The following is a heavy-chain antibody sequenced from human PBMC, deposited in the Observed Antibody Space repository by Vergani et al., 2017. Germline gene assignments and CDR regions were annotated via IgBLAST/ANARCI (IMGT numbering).Heavy chain of an antibody. D-gene: IGHD2-2*01. J-gene: IGHJ1*01. Sequence: QVQLQQWGAGLLKPSETLSLTCAVYGGSFSSYYWSWIRQPPGKGLEWIGEINHSGSTNYNPSLKSRVTMSVDTSKNQFSLQLTSVTAADTAFYFCATSRVSRWGQGTLVTVSS. CDR2: INHSGST. CDR1: GGSFSSYY. CDR3: ATSRVSR. V-gene: IGHV4-34*01.